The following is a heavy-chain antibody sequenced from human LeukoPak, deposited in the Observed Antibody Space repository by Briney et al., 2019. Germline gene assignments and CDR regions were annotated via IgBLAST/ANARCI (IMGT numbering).Heavy chain of an antibody. Sequence: GGSLRLSCAASGFTFSSYAMSWVRQAPGKGLKWVSSISSSSSYIYYADSVKGRFTISRDNAKNSLYLQMNSLRAEDTAVYYCARAYYYDTTFDYWGQGTLVTVSS. CDR3: ARAYYYDTTFDY. CDR2: ISSSSSYI. V-gene: IGHV3-21*01. CDR1: GFTFSSYA. J-gene: IGHJ4*02. D-gene: IGHD3-22*01.